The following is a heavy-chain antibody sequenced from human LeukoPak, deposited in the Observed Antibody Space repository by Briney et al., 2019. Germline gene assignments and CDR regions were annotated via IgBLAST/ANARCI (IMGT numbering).Heavy chain of an antibody. CDR2: IRWDRGSI. J-gene: IGHJ6*02. Sequence: GGSLRLSCAASGFTFGDYAMHWVRQAPGKGLEWVSGIRWDRGSIGYADSVKGRFTISRDNAKNSLYLQMNSLRAEHTALYYCAKDLGIAVNYYYYGMDVWGQGTTVTVSS. CDR1: GFTFGDYA. D-gene: IGHD6-19*01. CDR3: AKDLGIAVNYYYYGMDV. V-gene: IGHV3-9*01.